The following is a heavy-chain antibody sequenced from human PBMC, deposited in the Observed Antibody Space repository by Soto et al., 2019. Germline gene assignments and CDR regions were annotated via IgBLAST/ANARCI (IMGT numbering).Heavy chain of an antibody. CDR2: LGGAGGST. Sequence: GGSLRLSCLASGLTFSDYPMTWVRPVPGRGLECVASLGGAGGSTYYADSVRGRFTISRGNSQNTLFLQMKRLTVDDTAIYYCAAPRDEYGSGVSWFTYGMDIWGQGTTVTVSS. V-gene: IGHV3-23*01. CDR3: AAPRDEYGSGVSWFTYGMDI. J-gene: IGHJ6*02. CDR1: GLTFSDYP. D-gene: IGHD3-10*01.